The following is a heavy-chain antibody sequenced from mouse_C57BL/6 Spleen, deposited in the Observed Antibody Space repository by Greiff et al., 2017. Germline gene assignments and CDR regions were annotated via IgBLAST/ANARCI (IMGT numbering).Heavy chain of an antibody. D-gene: IGHD1-1*01. CDR2: IDPETGGT. Sequence: QVQLQQSGAELVRPGASVTLSCKASGYTFTDYEMHWVKQTPVHGLEWIGAIDPETGGTAYNQKFKGKAILTADKSSSTAYMELRSLTSEDSAVYYCTRNGAKTDYFDYWGQGTTLTVSS. V-gene: IGHV1-15*01. CDR3: TRNGAKTDYFDY. J-gene: IGHJ2*01. CDR1: GYTFTDYE.